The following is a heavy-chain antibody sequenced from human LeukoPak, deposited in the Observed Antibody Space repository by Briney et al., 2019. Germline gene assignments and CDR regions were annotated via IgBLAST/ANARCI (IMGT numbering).Heavy chain of an antibody. CDR2: IYYSGST. CDR3: AIASGYGLGNQFDY. D-gene: IGHD5-12*01. J-gene: IGHJ4*02. Sequence: SETLSLTCTVSGGSISSYYWSWIRQPPGKGLEWIGYIYYSGSTNYNPSLKSRVTISVDTSKNQFSLKLSSVTAADTAVYYCAIASGYGLGNQFDYWGQGTLVTVSS. CDR1: GGSISSYY. V-gene: IGHV4-59*01.